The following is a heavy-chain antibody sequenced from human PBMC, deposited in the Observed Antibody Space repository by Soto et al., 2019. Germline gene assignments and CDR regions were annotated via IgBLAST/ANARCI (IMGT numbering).Heavy chain of an antibody. V-gene: IGHV3-53*01. J-gene: IGHJ4*02. D-gene: IGHD3-16*01. CDR2: IYSGGYT. Sequence: EVQLVESGGGLIQPGGSLRLSCAVSGFTVSNNSMSWVRQAPGKGLEGVSVIYSGGYTAYGDSVKGRFTISRDNSKNTCYQQMNSVRPAELGVEYWANDWGGGGYWGQGTLVTVSS. CDR1: GFTVSNNS. CDR3: ANDWGGGGY.